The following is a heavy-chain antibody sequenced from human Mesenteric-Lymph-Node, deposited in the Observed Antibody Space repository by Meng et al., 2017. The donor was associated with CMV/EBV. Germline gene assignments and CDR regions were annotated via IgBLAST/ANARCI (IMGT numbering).Heavy chain of an antibody. V-gene: IGHV4-39*01. CDR2: IYYSGST. CDR3: ASNRWLQFFY. CDR1: GGSISSSSYY. D-gene: IGHD5-24*01. J-gene: IGHJ4*02. Sequence: CTVSGGSISSSSYYWGWIRQPPGKGLEWIGSIYYSGSTYYNPSLKSRVTISVDTSKNQFSLKLSSVTAADTAVYYCASNRWLQFFYWGQGTLVTVSS.